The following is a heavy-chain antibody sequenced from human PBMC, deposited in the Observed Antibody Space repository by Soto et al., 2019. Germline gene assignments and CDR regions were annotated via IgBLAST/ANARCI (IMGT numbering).Heavy chain of an antibody. CDR3: AKHMPGDPNDTFDI. D-gene: IGHD2-2*01. Sequence: QVQLVESGGGVVQPGRSLRLSCAASGFTFSTYGMHWVRQAPGKGLEWVAVISFDGINKYYADPVKGRFTISRDNSKNALYLQMNSLRAEDTAFYYCAKHMPGDPNDTFDIWGQGTMVTVSS. CDR2: ISFDGINK. V-gene: IGHV3-30*18. CDR1: GFTFSTYG. J-gene: IGHJ3*02.